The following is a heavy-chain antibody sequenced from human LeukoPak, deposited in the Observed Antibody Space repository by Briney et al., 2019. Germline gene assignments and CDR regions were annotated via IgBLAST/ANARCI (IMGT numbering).Heavy chain of an antibody. J-gene: IGHJ6*03. Sequence: GGFLRLSCAASGFTFDDYAMHWVRQAPGKGLEWVSLISGDGGSTYYADSVKGRFTISRDNSKNSLYLQMNSLRTEDTALYYCAKASIGYSSSWYVYSNYYYYMDVWGKGTTVTVS. V-gene: IGHV3-43*02. CDR3: AKASIGYSSSWYVYSNYYYYMDV. CDR1: GFTFDDYA. D-gene: IGHD6-13*01. CDR2: ISGDGGST.